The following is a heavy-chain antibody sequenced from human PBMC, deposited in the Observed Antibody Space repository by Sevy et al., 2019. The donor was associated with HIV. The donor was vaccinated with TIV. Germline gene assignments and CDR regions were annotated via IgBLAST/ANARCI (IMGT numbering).Heavy chain of an antibody. CDR2: ISASNDNT. Sequence: ASVKVSCKTSGYTFSNYDVIWVRHAPGQGLEWMGWISASNDNTKYAQRLQGRVTMTTDTSSSTAYMELTSLRSDDTAVYYCVSKTMIVDFDYWGQGTLVTVSS. CDR1: GYTFSNYD. CDR3: VSKTMIVDFDY. V-gene: IGHV1-18*04. D-gene: IGHD3-22*01. J-gene: IGHJ4*02.